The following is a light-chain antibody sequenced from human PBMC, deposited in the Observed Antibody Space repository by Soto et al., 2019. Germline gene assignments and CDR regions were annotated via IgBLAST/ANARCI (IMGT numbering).Light chain of an antibody. V-gene: IGKV3-20*01. CDR3: QQYGSSPST. CDR1: QSVSSSY. J-gene: IGKJ5*01. Sequence: EIVLTQSPGTLSLSPGEGATLSCRASQSVSSSYLAWYQQSPGQAPRLLIYGASTRATDIPDRFSGSGSGTAFTLTIGRLEPEDFAVYYCQQYGSSPSTFGQGTRLEIK. CDR2: GAS.